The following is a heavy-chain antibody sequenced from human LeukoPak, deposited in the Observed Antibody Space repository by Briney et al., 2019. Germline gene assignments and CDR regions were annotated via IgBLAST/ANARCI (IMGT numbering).Heavy chain of an antibody. D-gene: IGHD3-10*01. CDR3: ARTHNGWGVLDV. CDR2: VHHGGNS. J-gene: IGHJ3*01. Sequence: SGTLSLTCDVYGSSLTTSNWWTWVRQPPGKGLEWMGEVHHGGNSNYNPSLKSRVTISLDKSKNQVSLKLTSVTAADTAVYYCARTHNGWGVLDVWGQGTMVTVSS. V-gene: IGHV4/OR15-8*02. CDR1: GSSLTTSNW.